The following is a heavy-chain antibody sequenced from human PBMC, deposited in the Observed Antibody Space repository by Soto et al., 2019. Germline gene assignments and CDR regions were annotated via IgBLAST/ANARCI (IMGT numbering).Heavy chain of an antibody. D-gene: IGHD5-12*01. V-gene: IGHV3-15*07. CDR1: GFSFSDAW. J-gene: IGHJ4*02. Sequence: EVQLVESGGGLVKPGESLGLSCAASGFSFSDAWMNWVRQAPGKGLEWVGRIKSKTDGGTTDYAAPVNGRFSISRDDSKNTLYLQMSSPKADDTAVYYCTRGRLSGHYTDYWGRGTLVTVSS. CDR3: TRGRLSGHYTDY. CDR2: IKSKTDGGTT.